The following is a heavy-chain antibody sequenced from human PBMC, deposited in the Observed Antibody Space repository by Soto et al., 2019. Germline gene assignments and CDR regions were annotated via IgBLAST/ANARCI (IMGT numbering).Heavy chain of an antibody. V-gene: IGHV1-69*04. CDR1: GGTFSSYT. CDR2: IIPILGIA. J-gene: IGHJ4*02. CDR3: ARDRWGYGDPRTNYYFDY. Sequence: SVNVSCKASGGTFSSYTISWVRQAPGQGLEWMGRIIPILGIANYAQKFQGRVTITADKSTSTAYMELSSLRSEDTAVYYCARDRWGYGDPRTNYYFDYWGQGTLVTVSS. D-gene: IGHD4-17*01.